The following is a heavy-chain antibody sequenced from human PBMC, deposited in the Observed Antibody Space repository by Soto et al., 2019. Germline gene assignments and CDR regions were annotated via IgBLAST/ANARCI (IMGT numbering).Heavy chain of an antibody. CDR2: INWNSGIT. V-gene: IGHV3-9*01. CDR3: AKGRGALTVVSNWFDP. Sequence: ELQLVESGGGLVQPGRSLRLSCAAIGFTFEDHAMHWIRQVPGKGLEWVAGINWNSGITGYADSVKGRFTISRDNANNSLHLEMSSLKSEDTALYYCAKGRGALTVVSNWFDPWGQGTLVTVSS. D-gene: IGHD3-22*01. CDR1: GFTFEDHA. J-gene: IGHJ5*02.